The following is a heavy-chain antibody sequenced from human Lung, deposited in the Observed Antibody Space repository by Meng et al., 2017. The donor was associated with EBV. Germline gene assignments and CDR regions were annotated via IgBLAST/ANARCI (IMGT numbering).Heavy chain of an antibody. J-gene: IGHJ2*01. CDR3: ARGATSVFDL. CDR2: TYYRSKWYN. Sequence: QVQLQQSGPGLVKPSQTLSLTCVISWDSGSSSSAAWTWIRQSPSRGLEWLGRTYYRSKWYNDYAVFVKSRITINPDTSKNQFSLQLNSVTPEDTAVYYCARGATSVFDLWGRGTLVTVSS. V-gene: IGHV6-1*01. CDR1: WDSGSSSSAA.